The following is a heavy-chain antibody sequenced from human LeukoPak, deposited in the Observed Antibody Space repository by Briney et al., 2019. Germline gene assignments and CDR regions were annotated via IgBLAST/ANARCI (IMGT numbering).Heavy chain of an antibody. CDR1: GYTFTGYY. Sequence: SVKVSCKASGYTFTGYYMHWVRQAPGQGLEWMGRIIPILDIANYAQKFQGRVTIIADKSTSTAYMELSSLRSEDTAVYYCARGSSSTTRNEAIVDYWGQGTLVTVSS. V-gene: IGHV1-69*02. CDR2: IIPILDIA. CDR3: ARGSSSTTRNEAIVDY. D-gene: IGHD2-2*01. J-gene: IGHJ4*02.